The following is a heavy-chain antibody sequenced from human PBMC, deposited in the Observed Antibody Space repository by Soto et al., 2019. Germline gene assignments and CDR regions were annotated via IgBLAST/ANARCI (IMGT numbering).Heavy chain of an antibody. D-gene: IGHD1-26*01. CDR2: IYATGTT. V-gene: IGHV4-4*07. CDR3: VRDGTKTLRDWFDP. Sequence: SETLSLTCTVSGASISGFYWSWIRKSAGKGLEWIGRIYATGTTDYNPSLKSRVMMSVDTSKKQFSPKLRSVTAADTAVYYCVRDGTKTLRDWFDPRGQGISVSVSS. CDR1: GASISGFY. J-gene: IGHJ5*02.